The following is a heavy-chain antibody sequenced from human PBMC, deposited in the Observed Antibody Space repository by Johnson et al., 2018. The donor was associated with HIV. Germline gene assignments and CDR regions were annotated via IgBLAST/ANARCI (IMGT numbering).Heavy chain of an antibody. V-gene: IGHV3-30*02. D-gene: IGHD1-26*01. Sequence: QMLLVESGGGVVQPGRSLRLSCTASGFTFSNYGMHWVRQAPGKGLEWVAFIRYDGDITYYVDSVKGRFTSSRDNSKNTLYLQMNSLRTEDTAMYYCAKVRGVLWELKNVFDIWGQGTMVTVSS. CDR2: IRYDGDIT. J-gene: IGHJ3*02. CDR1: GFTFSNYG. CDR3: AKVRGVLWELKNVFDI.